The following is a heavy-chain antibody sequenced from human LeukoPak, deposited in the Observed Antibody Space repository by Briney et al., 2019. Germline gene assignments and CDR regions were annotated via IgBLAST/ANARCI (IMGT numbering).Heavy chain of an antibody. CDR3: ATVYGSGSYYIGALDY. CDR1: GYTLTELS. V-gene: IGHV1-24*01. Sequence: ASVKVSCKVSGYTLTELSMHWVRQAPGKGLEWMGGFDPEDGETIYAQKFQGRVTMTEDTSTDTAYMELSSLRSEDTAVYYCATVYGSGSYYIGALDYWGQGTLVTVSS. CDR2: FDPEDGET. D-gene: IGHD3-10*01. J-gene: IGHJ4*02.